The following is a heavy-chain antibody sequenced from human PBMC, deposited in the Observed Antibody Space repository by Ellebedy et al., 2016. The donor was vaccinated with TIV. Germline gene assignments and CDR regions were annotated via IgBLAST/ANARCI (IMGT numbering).Heavy chain of an antibody. V-gene: IGHV3-7*03. CDR2: IKPDGSAK. CDR1: GFTFSSYW. J-gene: IGHJ4*02. D-gene: IGHD6-6*01. Sequence: GESLKISCAASGFTFSSYWMTWVRQAPGKGLEWVANIKPDGSAKFYVDSVKGRFTISRDNANNSLYLQMNSLRAEDTAVYYCTYSSSCDYWGQGTLVTVSA. CDR3: TYSSSCDY.